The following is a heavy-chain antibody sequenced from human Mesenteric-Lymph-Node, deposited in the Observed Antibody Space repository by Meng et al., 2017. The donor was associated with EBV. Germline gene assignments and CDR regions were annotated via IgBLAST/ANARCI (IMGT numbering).Heavy chain of an antibody. D-gene: IGHD1-20*01. CDR1: GGSVSSGSYY. Sequence: QVQLLEAGPGLVKPSETLSLTCSVSGGSVSSGSYYWSWIRQPPGKGLEWIGYIYRTGSTDYNPSLNSRVSISIDTSKNQFSLRLTSVTAADTAVYYCARDSGITVTNSFDYWGQGALVTVSS. CDR2: IYRTGST. J-gene: IGHJ4*02. V-gene: IGHV4-61*01. CDR3: ARDSGITVTNSFDY.